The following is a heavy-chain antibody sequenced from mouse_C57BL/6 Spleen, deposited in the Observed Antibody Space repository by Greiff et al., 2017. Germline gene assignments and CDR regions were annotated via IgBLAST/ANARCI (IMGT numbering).Heavy chain of an antibody. V-gene: IGHV1-69*01. D-gene: IGHD1-1*01. CDR2: IDPSDSYT. CDR3: ARRGLLRYFDY. CDR1: GYTFTSYW. Sequence: VQLQQPGAELVMPGASVKLSCKASGYTFTSYWMHWVKQRPGQGLEWIGEIDPSDSYTNYNQKFKGKSTLTVDKSSSTAYMQLSSLTSEDSAVYYCARRGLLRYFDYWGQGTTLTVSS. J-gene: IGHJ2*01.